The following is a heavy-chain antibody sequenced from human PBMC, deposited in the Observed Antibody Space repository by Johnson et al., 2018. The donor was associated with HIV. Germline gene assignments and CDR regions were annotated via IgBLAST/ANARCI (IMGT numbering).Heavy chain of an antibody. CDR2: IRSDGSSK. Sequence: VQLVESGGGVVQPGGSLRLSCAASAFTFSDYGMHWVRQAPGKGLEWVAFIRSDGSSKYYADSVKVRFTISRDNSKNTLYLQMNSLRAEDTAVYYCVRVITMIVVVIGDIWGQGTMVTVSS. CDR1: AFTFSDYG. CDR3: VRVITMIVVVIGDI. V-gene: IGHV3-30*02. D-gene: IGHD3-22*01. J-gene: IGHJ3*02.